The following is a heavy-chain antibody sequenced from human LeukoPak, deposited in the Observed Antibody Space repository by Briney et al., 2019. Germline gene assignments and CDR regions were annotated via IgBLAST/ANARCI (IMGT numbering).Heavy chain of an antibody. Sequence: GGSLRLSCAASGFTFSDYYMSWIRQAPGKGLEWVSYISSSSSYTNYADSVKGRFTISRDDAKNSLYLQMNSPRAEDTAVYYCGRVRKVSETTYYFDYWGQGTLVTVSS. D-gene: IGHD4-11*01. V-gene: IGHV3-11*06. CDR1: GFTFSDYY. J-gene: IGHJ4*02. CDR3: GRVRKVSETTYYFDY. CDR2: ISSSSSYT.